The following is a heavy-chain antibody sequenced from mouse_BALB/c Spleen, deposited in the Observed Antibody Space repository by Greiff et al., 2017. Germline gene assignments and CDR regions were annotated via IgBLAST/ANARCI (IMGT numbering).Heavy chain of an antibody. Sequence: EVKLMESGAELVRPGALVKLSCKASGFNIKDYYMHWVKQRPEQGLEWIGWIDPENGNTIYDPKFQGKASITADTSSNTAYLQLSSLTSEDTAVYYCARLGLRYWGQGTTLTVSS. J-gene: IGHJ2*01. CDR3: ARLGLRY. CDR2: IDPENGNT. V-gene: IGHV14-1*02. D-gene: IGHD2-4*01. CDR1: GFNIKDYY.